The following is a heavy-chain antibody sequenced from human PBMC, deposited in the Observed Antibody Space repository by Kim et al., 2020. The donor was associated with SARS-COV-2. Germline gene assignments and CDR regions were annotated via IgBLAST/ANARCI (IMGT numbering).Heavy chain of an antibody. V-gene: IGHV3-23*01. J-gene: IGHJ4*02. Sequence: KGRFTISRDNSKNTLYLQMNSLRAEDTAVYYCAKDSIVVVPAAMGEFDYWGQGTLVTVSS. D-gene: IGHD2-2*01. CDR3: AKDSIVVVPAAMGEFDY.